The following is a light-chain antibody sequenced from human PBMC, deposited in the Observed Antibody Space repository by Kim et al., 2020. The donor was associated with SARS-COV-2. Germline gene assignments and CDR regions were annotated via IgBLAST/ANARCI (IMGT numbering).Light chain of an antibody. CDR1: SGGIGSTY. Sequence: GKTVTSSCTGSSGGIGSTYVKWYQQRPGSAPTTVIYEDNRSPSGVPDRFAGSIDSSSNSATLTISGLKTEDEADYYCQSYGSSNAVFGGGTQLTVL. J-gene: IGLJ7*01. V-gene: IGLV6-57*02. CDR3: QSYGSSNAV. CDR2: EDN.